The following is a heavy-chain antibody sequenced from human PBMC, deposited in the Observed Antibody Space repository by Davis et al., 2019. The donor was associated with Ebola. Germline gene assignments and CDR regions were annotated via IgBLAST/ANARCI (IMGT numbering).Heavy chain of an antibody. V-gene: IGHV4-59*12. J-gene: IGHJ2*01. CDR1: GGSISSYY. CDR3: ARGGEYGSGSSNWYFDL. D-gene: IGHD3-10*01. Sequence: SETLSLTCTVSGGSISSYYWSWIRQPPGKGLEWIGYIYYSGSTNYNPSLKSRVTISVDTSKNQFSLKLSSVTVADTAVYYCARGGEYGSGSSNWYFDLWGRGTLVTVSS. CDR2: IYYSGST.